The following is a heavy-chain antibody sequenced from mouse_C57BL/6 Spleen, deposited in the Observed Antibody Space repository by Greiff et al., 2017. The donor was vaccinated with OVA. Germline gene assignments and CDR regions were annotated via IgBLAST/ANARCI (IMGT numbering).Heavy chain of an antibody. CDR2: IYPGDGDT. J-gene: IGHJ4*01. CDR3: ARRYYGNFYAMDY. D-gene: IGHD2-1*01. Sequence: QVQLKESGPELVKPGASVKISCKASGYAFSSSWMNWVKQRPGKGLEWIGRIYPGDGDTNYNGKFKGKATLTADKSSSTAYMQLSSLTSEDSAVYFCARRYYGNFYAMDYWGQGTSVTVSS. V-gene: IGHV1-82*01. CDR1: GYAFSSSW.